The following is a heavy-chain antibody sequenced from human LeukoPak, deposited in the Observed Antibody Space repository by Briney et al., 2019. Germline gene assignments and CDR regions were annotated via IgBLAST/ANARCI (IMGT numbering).Heavy chain of an antibody. J-gene: IGHJ6*03. CDR1: GYTFTGYY. Sequence: ASVKVSCMASGYTFTGYYMHCVRQAPGQGLEWMGIINPSGGSTSYAQKFQGRLTMTRDMSTSTVYMELSSLRSDDTAVYYCARDLGLEKSMDVWGNGTTVTVSS. V-gene: IGHV1-46*01. CDR2: INPSGGST. CDR3: ARDLGLEKSMDV.